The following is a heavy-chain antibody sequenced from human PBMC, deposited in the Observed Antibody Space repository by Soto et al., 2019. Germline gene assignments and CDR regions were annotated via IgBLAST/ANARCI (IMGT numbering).Heavy chain of an antibody. Sequence: ASVKVSCKASGYTFTSYGISWVRQAPGQGLEWMGWISAYNGNTNYAQKLQGRVTMTTDTSTSTAYMELRSLRSDDTAVYYCAREGYYYDSSGYSHFDYWGQGPLVTVSS. D-gene: IGHD3-22*01. J-gene: IGHJ4*02. CDR1: GYTFTSYG. V-gene: IGHV1-18*04. CDR2: ISAYNGNT. CDR3: AREGYYYDSSGYSHFDY.